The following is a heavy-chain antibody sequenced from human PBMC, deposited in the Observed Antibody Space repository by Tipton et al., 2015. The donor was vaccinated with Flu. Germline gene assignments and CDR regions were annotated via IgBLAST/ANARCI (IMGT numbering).Heavy chain of an antibody. J-gene: IGHJ3*02. D-gene: IGHD2-2*01. CDR1: VGSISSYN. Sequence: TLSLTCTVSVGSISSYNWNWIRQPAGKGLEWIGRIYSGGSTNYNPSLKRRVTMSIDSSKNQLSLKMTSVTAADTALYFCARAMGYCSTISCSEAFDIWGQGTTVTVSS. CDR3: ARAMGYCSTISCSEAFDI. V-gene: IGHV4-4*07. CDR2: IYSGGST.